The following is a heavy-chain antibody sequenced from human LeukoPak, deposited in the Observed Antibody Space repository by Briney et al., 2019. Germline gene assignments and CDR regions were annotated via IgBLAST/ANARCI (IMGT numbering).Heavy chain of an antibody. CDR1: GGSISSYY. CDR2: IYYSGST. CDR3: ARTPYDFWSGYCKN. V-gene: IGHV4-59*08. Sequence: SETLSLTCTVSGGSISSYYWSWIRQPPGKGLEWIGYIYYSGSTNYNPSLKSRVTISVDTSKNQFSLKLSSVTAADTAVYYCARTPYDFWSGYCKNWGQGTLVTVSS. J-gene: IGHJ4*02. D-gene: IGHD3-3*01.